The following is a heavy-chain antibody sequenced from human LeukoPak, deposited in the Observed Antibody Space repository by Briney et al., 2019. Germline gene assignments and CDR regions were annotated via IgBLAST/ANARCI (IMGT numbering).Heavy chain of an antibody. D-gene: IGHD2-2*02. J-gene: IGHJ4*02. CDR1: GGTFSSYA. CDR3: ARVGEYCSSTSFYMPDFDY. Sequence: ASVKVSCKASGGTFSSYAISWVRQAPGQGLEWMGGIIPIFGTANYAQKFQGRVTITADESTSTAYMELSSLRSEDTAVYYCARVGEYCSSTSFYMPDFDYWGQGTLVTVSS. CDR2: IIPIFGTA. V-gene: IGHV1-69*13.